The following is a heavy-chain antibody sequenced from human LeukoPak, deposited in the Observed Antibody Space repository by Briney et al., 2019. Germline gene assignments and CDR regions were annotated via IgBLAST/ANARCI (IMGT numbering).Heavy chain of an antibody. CDR2: IYSGGST. J-gene: IGHJ4*02. CDR3: ANHLGGVPAADFDY. V-gene: IGHV3-66*02. D-gene: IGHD2-2*01. CDR1: GFTVSSNY. Sequence: PGGSLRLSCAASGFTVSSNYMSWVRQAPGKGLEWVSVIYSGGSTYYADSVKGRFTISRDNSKNTLYLQMNSLRAEDTAVYYCANHLGGVPAADFDYWGQGTLVTVSS.